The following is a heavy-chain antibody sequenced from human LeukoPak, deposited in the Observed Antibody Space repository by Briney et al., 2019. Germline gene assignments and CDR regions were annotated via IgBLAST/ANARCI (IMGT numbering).Heavy chain of an antibody. CDR3: ARVYRLIWFGDLAFDI. V-gene: IGHV4-59*12. CDR1: GNSISSFY. CDR2: IYYSGST. J-gene: IGHJ3*02. D-gene: IGHD3-10*01. Sequence: SETLSLTCTVSGNSISSFYWSWIRQPPGKGLEWIGYIYYSGSTNYNPSLKSRVTISVDTSKKQFSPKLSSVTAADTAVYYCARVYRLIWFGDLAFDIWGQGTIVTVSS.